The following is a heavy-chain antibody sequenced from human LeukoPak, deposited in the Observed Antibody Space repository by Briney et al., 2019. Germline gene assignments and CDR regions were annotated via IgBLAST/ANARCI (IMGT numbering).Heavy chain of an antibody. J-gene: IGHJ4*02. CDR3: ARPNMVRGGAGFDY. D-gene: IGHD3-10*01. CDR1: GSSISSYY. Sequence: SETLSLTCTVSGSSISSYYWSWIRQPAGKGLEWIGRIYTSGSTNYDPSLKSRVTMSVDTSKNQFSLKLSSVTAADTAVYYCARPNMVRGGAGFDYWGQGTLVTVSS. CDR2: IYTSGST. V-gene: IGHV4-4*07.